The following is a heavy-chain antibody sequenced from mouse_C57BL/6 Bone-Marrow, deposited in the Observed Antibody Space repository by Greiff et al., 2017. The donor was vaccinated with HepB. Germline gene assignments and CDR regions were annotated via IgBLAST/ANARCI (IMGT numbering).Heavy chain of an antibody. V-gene: IGHV5-17*01. Sequence: EVQGVESGGGLVKPGGSLKLSCAASGFTFSDYGMHWVRQAPEKGLEWVAYISSGSSTIYYADTVKGRFTISRDNAKNTLFLQMTSLRSEDTAMYYCARLYGYAWFAYWGQGTLVTVSA. CDR3: ARLYGYAWFAY. CDR2: ISSGSSTI. CDR1: GFTFSDYG. D-gene: IGHD2-2*01. J-gene: IGHJ3*01.